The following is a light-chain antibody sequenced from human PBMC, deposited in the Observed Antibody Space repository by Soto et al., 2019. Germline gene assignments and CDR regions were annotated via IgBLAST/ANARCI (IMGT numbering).Light chain of an antibody. CDR2: EVS. J-gene: IGLJ2*01. V-gene: IGLV2-14*01. Sequence: QSALTQPASVSGSPGQSITISCTGTSSDVGGYNYVSWYQQHPGKAPKLMIYEVSNRPSGVSNRFYGSKSGNTASLTISGLQAEDEADYYCSSYISSSTVVFGGGTKLTVL. CDR1: SSDVGGYNY. CDR3: SSYISSSTVV.